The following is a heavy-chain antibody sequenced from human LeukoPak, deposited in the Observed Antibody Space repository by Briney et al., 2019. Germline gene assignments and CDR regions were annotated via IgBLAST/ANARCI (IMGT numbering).Heavy chain of an antibody. Sequence: SETLSLTCTVSGGSITSDYWSWIRQPPGKRLEWIGYIYYTGTTTYNPSLESRVTVSVDTSKNQFSLKLTSVTAADTAVYYCARHKPTAPFDYWGQGTQVTVSS. D-gene: IGHD1-1*01. CDR1: GGSITSDY. V-gene: IGHV4-59*01. J-gene: IGHJ4*02. CDR3: ARHKPTAPFDY. CDR2: IYYTGTT.